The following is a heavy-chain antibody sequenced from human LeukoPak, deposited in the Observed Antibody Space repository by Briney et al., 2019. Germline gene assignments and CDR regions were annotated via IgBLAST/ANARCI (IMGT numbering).Heavy chain of an antibody. D-gene: IGHD2-21*02. Sequence: GGSLRLSCAASGFTFSSYGMHWVRQAPGKGLEWVAVIWYDGSNKYYADSVKGRFTISRDNSKNTLYLQMNSLRAEDTAVYYCARGYCGGDCYGDWGQGTLVTVSS. CDR1: GFTFSSYG. J-gene: IGHJ1*01. CDR2: IWYDGSNK. V-gene: IGHV3-33*01. CDR3: ARGYCGGDCYGD.